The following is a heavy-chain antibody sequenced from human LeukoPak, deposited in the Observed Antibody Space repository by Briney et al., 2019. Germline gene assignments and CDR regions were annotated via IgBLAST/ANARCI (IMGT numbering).Heavy chain of an antibody. CDR3: ARGPRYCSSTSCSTFGY. D-gene: IGHD2-2*01. CDR1: GPSFSGYY. J-gene: IGHJ4*02. Sequence: PSETLSLTCAVYGPSFSGYYWSWLRQPPGKGLEWVGEINHSGSTNYNPSLKSRVTISVDTSKNQFSLKLSSVTAADTAVYYCARGPRYCSSTSCSTFGYWGQGTLVTGSS. V-gene: IGHV4-34*01. CDR2: INHSGST.